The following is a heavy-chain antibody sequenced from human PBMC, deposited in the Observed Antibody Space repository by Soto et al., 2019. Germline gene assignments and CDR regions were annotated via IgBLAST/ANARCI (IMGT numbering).Heavy chain of an antibody. Sequence: PGGSLRLSCAASGFTFSNAWMNWVRQAPGKGLEWVGRIKSKTDGGTTDYAAPVKGRFTITRDDSKNTLYLQMNSLKTEDTAVYYCTTTLVAGYFLDDITFGGVIVPTGFDYWGQGTLVTVSS. D-gene: IGHD3-16*02. CDR2: IKSKTDGGTT. CDR3: TTTLVAGYFLDDITFGGVIVPTGFDY. CDR1: GFTFSNAW. J-gene: IGHJ4*02. V-gene: IGHV3-15*07.